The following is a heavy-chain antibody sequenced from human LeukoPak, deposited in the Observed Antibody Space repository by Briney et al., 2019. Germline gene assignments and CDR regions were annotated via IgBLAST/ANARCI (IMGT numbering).Heavy chain of an antibody. CDR1: GYSISSGDY. D-gene: IGHD3-10*01. J-gene: IGHJ4*02. CDR2: IYHSGST. CDR3: ARVEIGELFDY. Sequence: SETLSLTFAVSGYSISSGDYWGWIRQPPGKGVEWIGSIYHSGSTYYNPSLKSRVTISVDTSKNQFSLKLSSVTAADTAVYYCARVEIGELFDYWGQGTLVTVSS. V-gene: IGHV4-38-2*01.